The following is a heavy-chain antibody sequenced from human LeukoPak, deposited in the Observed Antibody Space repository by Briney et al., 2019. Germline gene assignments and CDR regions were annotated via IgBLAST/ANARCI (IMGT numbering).Heavy chain of an antibody. Sequence: GGSLRLSCAASGFTLSSYAMSWVRQAPGKGLGWVSTISTRESNTYYADSVKGRFTISRDNSKNTVYLQVNSLRAEDTAIYYCTWGVGSASWGQGTLVTVSS. D-gene: IGHD6-25*01. V-gene: IGHV3-23*01. CDR3: TWGVGSAS. CDR2: ISTRESNT. J-gene: IGHJ4*02. CDR1: GFTLSSYA.